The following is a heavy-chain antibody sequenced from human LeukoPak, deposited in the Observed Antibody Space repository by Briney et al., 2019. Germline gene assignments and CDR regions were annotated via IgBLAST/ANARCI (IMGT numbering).Heavy chain of an antibody. CDR1: GYTFTGYY. D-gene: IGHD6-6*01. CDR2: INPNSGGT. V-gene: IGHV1-2*02. Sequence: ASVKVSCKASGYTFTGYYMHWVRQAPGQGLEWMGWINPNSGGTNYAQKFQGRVTMTRDTSISTAYMELSRLRSDDTAVYYCARDLFTSLAARCMDVWGKGTTVTVSS. J-gene: IGHJ6*03. CDR3: ARDLFTSLAARCMDV.